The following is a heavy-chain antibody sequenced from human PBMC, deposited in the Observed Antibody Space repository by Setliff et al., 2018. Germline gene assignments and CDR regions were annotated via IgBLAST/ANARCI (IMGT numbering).Heavy chain of an antibody. V-gene: IGHV4-38-2*01. J-gene: IGHJ4*02. CDR3: ARRGRGSSWFDTLFDY. D-gene: IGHD6-13*01. CDR1: GYSIRNGYY. CDR2: IYHGGTT. Sequence: SETLSLTCGVSGYSIRNGYYWVWIRQPPGKGLEWIGSIYHGGTTYYSPSLKTRVTMSVDPSKNQFSLKLSSVTAADTAVYYCARRGRGSSWFDTLFDYWGQGTLVTVSS.